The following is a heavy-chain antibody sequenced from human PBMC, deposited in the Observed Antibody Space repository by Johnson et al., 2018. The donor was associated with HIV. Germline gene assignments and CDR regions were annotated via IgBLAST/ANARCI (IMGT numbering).Heavy chain of an antibody. CDR3: ARAGRLGYCSGGSCYSPAFDI. CDR1: GFIFSSSW. D-gene: IGHD2-15*01. Sequence: VQLVESGGGLVQPGGSLRLSCAGSGFIFSSSWIHWVRQVPGKGLVWVSRSKSDGSTTTYADSVKGRFTISRDKAKNTLHLQMNSLRVEDTAVDYCARAGRLGYCSGGSCYSPAFDIWGQGTMVTVSS. V-gene: IGHV3-74*01. J-gene: IGHJ3*02. CDR2: SKSDGSTT.